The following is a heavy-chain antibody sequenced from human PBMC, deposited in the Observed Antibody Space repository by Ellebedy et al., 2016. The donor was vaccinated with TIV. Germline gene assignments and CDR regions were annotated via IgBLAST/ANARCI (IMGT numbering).Heavy chain of an antibody. CDR2: VHHGGNS. CDR1: GVSMSSGDYF. Sequence: MPSETLSLTCTVSGVSMSSGDYFWGWIRQPPGKGPEWIGSVHHGGNSYYNPSVEGRITMSVDTSKNQFSLSLTSVTAADTALYFCASHRGFSSGWTFDYWGLGTPVSVSS. V-gene: IGHV4-39*07. J-gene: IGHJ4*02. D-gene: IGHD6-19*01. CDR3: ASHRGFSSGWTFDY.